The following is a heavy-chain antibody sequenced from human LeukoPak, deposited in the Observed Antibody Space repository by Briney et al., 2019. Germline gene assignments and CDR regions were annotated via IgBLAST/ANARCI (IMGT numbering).Heavy chain of an antibody. J-gene: IGHJ4*02. D-gene: IGHD5-18*01. CDR3: ARDLTAMVL. CDR2: ISSSSSTI. Sequence: GGSLRLSCAASGFTFSSYSMNWVRQAPGKGLEWVSYISSSSSTIYYADSVKGRFTISRDNSKNTLYLQMNSLRAEDTAVYYCARDLTAMVLWGQGTLVTVSS. V-gene: IGHV3-48*01. CDR1: GFTFSSYS.